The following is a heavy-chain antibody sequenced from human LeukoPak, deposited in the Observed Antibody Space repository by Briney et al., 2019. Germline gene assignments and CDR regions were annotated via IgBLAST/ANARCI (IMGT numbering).Heavy chain of an antibody. J-gene: IGHJ4*02. Sequence: SETLSLTCTVSGGSISSYYWSWLRQPPGKGLEWIGYIYYSGTTRYNPSLKSRLTISIDTSKNQFSLKLSSVTAADTAVYFCARGGGFTYGRQPFDCWGQGTLVTVSS. D-gene: IGHD5-18*01. CDR1: GGSISSYY. CDR3: ARGGGFTYGRQPFDC. V-gene: IGHV4-59*01. CDR2: IYYSGTT.